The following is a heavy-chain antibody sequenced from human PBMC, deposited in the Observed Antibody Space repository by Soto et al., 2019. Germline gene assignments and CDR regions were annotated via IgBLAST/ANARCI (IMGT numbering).Heavy chain of an antibody. CDR1: GFTFSSYW. V-gene: IGHV3-74*01. Sequence: GGSLRLSCAASGFTFSSYWMHWVRQAPGKGLVWVSRINSDGSSTSYADSVKGRFTISRDNAKNTLYLQMNSLRAEDTAVYYCAGIMDETVRYFSGGYLENYLDTGGQETLVTVS. CDR2: INSDGSST. D-gene: IGHD3-10*01. J-gene: IGHJ4*02. CDR3: AGIMDETVRYFSGGYLENYLDT.